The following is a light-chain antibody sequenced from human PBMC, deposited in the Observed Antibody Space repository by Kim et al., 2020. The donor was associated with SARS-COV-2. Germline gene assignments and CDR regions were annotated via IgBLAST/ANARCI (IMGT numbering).Light chain of an antibody. CDR2: RDN. J-gene: IGLJ3*02. Sequence: SYELTQPLSVSVALGQTARLTCGGDTIGDKNVHWYQQKPGQAPVLVIYRDNNRPSGIPARFSGSNSGNTATLTITRAQDGDDADYYCQVWDSNTVVFGGGTKVTVL. CDR3: QVWDSNTVV. V-gene: IGLV3-9*01. CDR1: TIGDKN.